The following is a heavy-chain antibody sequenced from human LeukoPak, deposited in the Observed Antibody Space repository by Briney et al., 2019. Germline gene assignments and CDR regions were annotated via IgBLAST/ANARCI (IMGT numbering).Heavy chain of an antibody. V-gene: IGHV4-4*07. CDR2: IYASVGSETT. D-gene: IGHD4-17*01. CDR1: GGSLNNYY. Sequence: TSETLSLTCTVSGGSLNNYYWSWIRQPAGKGLEWVGRIYASVGSETTMYNPSPKSRVTMSIDTSKSQFSLRLTSVTAADTAVYYCVRDLGGPIHYGDYPRWGQGTLVTVSS. J-gene: IGHJ4*02. CDR3: VRDLGGPIHYGDYPR.